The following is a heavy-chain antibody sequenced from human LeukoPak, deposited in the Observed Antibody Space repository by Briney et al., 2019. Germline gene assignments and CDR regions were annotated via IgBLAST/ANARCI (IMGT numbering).Heavy chain of an antibody. V-gene: IGHV5-51*01. Sequence: GESLKISCKGSGYSFTSYWIGWVRQMPGKGLEWMGIIYPGDSDTRYSPSFQGQVTISADKSISTAYLQWSSLKASDTAMYYCARRYYGSGSYYNWFDPWAREPWSPSPQ. J-gene: IGHJ5*02. CDR3: ARRYYGSGSYYNWFDP. CDR1: GYSFTSYW. CDR2: IYPGDSDT. D-gene: IGHD3-10*01.